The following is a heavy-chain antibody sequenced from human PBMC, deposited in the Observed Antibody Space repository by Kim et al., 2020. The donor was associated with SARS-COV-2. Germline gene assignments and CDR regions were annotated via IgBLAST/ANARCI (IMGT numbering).Heavy chain of an antibody. V-gene: IGHV1-58*01. CDR1: GFTFTSSA. D-gene: IGHD3-22*01. CDR2: IVVGSGNT. J-gene: IGHJ3*02. CDR3: AADPYYYDSSGQQPADI. Sequence: SVKVSCKASGFTFTSSAVQWVRQARGQRLEWIGWIVVGSGNTNYAQKFQERVTITRDMSTSTAYMELSSLRSEDTAVYYCAADPYYYDSSGQQPADIWGQGTMVTVSS.